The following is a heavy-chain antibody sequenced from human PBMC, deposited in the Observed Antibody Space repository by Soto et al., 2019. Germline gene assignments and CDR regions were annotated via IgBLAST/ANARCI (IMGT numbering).Heavy chain of an antibody. J-gene: IGHJ6*02. Sequence: VESVKISCNGSGYTFTNDWIVWVRQMPGKGLEWMGIIYPGDSDTKYNPSFQGQVTISADKSITTTYLRWTSLKASDTAIYYCAASIFYYGMDVWGQGTTVTVSS. CDR2: IYPGDSDT. CDR3: AASIFYYGMDV. V-gene: IGHV5-51*01. CDR1: GYTFTNDW.